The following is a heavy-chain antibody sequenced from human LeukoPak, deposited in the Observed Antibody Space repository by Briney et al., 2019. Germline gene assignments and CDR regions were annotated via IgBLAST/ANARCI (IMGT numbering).Heavy chain of an antibody. V-gene: IGHV3-30-3*01. CDR3: ARGAAGYSYG. J-gene: IGHJ4*02. CDR2: ISYDGSNK. Sequence: GGSLRLSCAASGFTFSSYAMHWVRQAPGKGLEWVAVISYDGSNKYYADSVKGRFTISRDNSKNTLYLQMNSLRAEDTAVYYCARGAAGYSYGWGQGTLVTVSS. CDR1: GFTFSSYA. D-gene: IGHD5-18*01.